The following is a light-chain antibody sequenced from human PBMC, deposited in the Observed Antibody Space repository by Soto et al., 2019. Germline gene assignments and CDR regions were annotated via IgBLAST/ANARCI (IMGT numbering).Light chain of an antibody. CDR1: SSNIGNNY. Sequence: QSVLTQPPSVSAAPGQKVTISCSGRSSNIGNNYVSWYQQLPGTAPKLLIYDNNKRPSGIPDRFSGSKSGTSATLGITGLQTGDEADYYCGTWDSSLSYVFGTGTKVTVL. V-gene: IGLV1-51*01. CDR2: DNN. J-gene: IGLJ1*01. CDR3: GTWDSSLSYV.